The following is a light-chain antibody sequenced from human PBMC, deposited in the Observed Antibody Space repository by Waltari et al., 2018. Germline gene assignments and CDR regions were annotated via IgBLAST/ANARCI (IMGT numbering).Light chain of an antibody. CDR3: LQGTHWPPHT. J-gene: IGKJ2*01. CDR2: LVS. V-gene: IGKV2-30*02. Sequence: DVVLTQSPLSLPVTLGQSASISCRSRQSLVHSNGNTYLNWFHQRPGQSPRRLIYLVSNRDSGVPARFSGSGSDTDFTLKINRVEAEDVGIYYCLQGTHWPPHTFGQGTKVEI. CDR1: QSLVHSNGNTY.